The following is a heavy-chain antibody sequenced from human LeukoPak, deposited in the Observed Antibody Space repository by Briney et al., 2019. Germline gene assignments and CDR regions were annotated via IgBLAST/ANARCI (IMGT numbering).Heavy chain of an antibody. J-gene: IGHJ5*02. CDR1: GYTFTSYD. CDR3: ARDRKGSGWYTHFDH. CDR2: INPNSGGT. V-gene: IGHV1-2*02. D-gene: IGHD6-19*01. Sequence: ASVTVSCKASGYTFTSYDINWVRQAPGQGLEWMGWINPNSGGTNYAQKFQGRVTMTRDTSVSTAYMELSRLRSDDTAVYYCARDRKGSGWYTHFDHWGQGTLVTVSS.